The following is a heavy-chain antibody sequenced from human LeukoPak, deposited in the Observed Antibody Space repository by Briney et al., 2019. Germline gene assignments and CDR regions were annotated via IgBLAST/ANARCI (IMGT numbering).Heavy chain of an antibody. J-gene: IGHJ4*02. V-gene: IGHV3-74*01. CDR2: INSDGSSK. Sequence: LNWVSRINSDGSSKNYADYVKGRFTVSRDNAKNTLYLQMNGLIAEDTAVYYCAKILTDFDYWGQGTLVTVSS. CDR3: AKILTDFDY.